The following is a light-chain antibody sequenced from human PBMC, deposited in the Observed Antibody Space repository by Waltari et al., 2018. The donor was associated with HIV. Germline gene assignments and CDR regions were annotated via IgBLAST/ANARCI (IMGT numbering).Light chain of an antibody. CDR3: QQYDILPFT. CDR2: DAS. CDR1: HDISNL. J-gene: IGKJ3*01. Sequence: DIQMTQSPSSLSASVGDRVTITCRASHDISNLLNWYQQKPGKAPKLLIYDASNLETGVPSRFSGSGSGTDFAFTISILQPEDFATYYCQQYDILPFTFGPGTKVDIK. V-gene: IGKV1-33*01.